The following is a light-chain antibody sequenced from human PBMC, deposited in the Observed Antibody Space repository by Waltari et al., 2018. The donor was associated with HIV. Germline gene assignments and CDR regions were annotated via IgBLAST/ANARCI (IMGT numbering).Light chain of an antibody. V-gene: IGLV1-47*01. Sequence: NYVNWFQHFPGTAPKLLIQRNNQRTSGVPDRFSASKSGTSASLAIGGLRSEDEADYYCGAWDDSLSAWVFGGGTKLSVL. CDR3: GAWDDSLSAWV. CDR1: NY. J-gene: IGLJ3*02. CDR2: RNN.